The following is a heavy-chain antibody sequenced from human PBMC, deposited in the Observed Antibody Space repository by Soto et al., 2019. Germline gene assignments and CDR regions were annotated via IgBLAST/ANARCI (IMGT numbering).Heavy chain of an antibody. J-gene: IGHJ6*02. CDR1: GGSISSYY. CDR3: ARHYYYYDDMDV. CDR2: VYYSGST. Sequence: PSETLSLTCTVSGGSISSYYWSWIRQPPGQGLEWIGYVYYSGSTNYNPSLKSRVTISVDTSKNQFSLKLSSVTAADTAVYFCARHYYYYDDMDVWGQGTTVTVSS. V-gene: IGHV4-59*08.